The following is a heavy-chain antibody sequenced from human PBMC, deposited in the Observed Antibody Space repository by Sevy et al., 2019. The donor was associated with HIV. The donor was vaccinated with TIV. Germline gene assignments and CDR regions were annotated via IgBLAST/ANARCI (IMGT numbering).Heavy chain of an antibody. CDR3: SRETWYFAN. V-gene: IGHV1-2*02. J-gene: IGHJ4*02. Sequence: ASVKVSCKASGYTFTAYHMHWIRQAPGQGLEWMGWVYPNSGGTEYAQKFQGRVTMTTDTSINTAYLDLSGLRSDDTAMYYCSRETWYFANWGQGTLVTLSS. CDR2: VYPNSGGT. D-gene: IGHD6-13*01. CDR1: GYTFTAYH.